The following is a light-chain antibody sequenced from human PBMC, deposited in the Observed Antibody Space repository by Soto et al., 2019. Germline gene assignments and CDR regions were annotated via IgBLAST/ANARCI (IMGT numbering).Light chain of an antibody. CDR1: QSISSY. CDR3: QQSYNTPT. J-gene: IGKJ1*01. Sequence: DIPMTQSPSSLPASVGDRVTITCRASQSISSYLNWYQHKPGKAPKLLIYAASSLQGGVPSRFSGSGSGKDFTLTISSLQTEDFATYYCQQSYNTPTFGQGTKVEIK. CDR2: AAS. V-gene: IGKV1-39*01.